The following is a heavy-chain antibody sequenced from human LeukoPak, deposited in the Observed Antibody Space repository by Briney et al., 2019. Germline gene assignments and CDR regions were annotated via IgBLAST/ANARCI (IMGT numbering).Heavy chain of an antibody. Sequence: GGSLRLSCGASGFTFSSYGMHWVGQAPGKGLEWVAVISYDGSNKYYADSVKGRFTISRDNSKNTLYLQMNSLRAEDTAVYYCAKAGGGYCSSTSCYVLDYWGQGTLVTVSS. D-gene: IGHD2-2*01. CDR1: GFTFSSYG. J-gene: IGHJ4*02. V-gene: IGHV3-30*18. CDR2: ISYDGSNK. CDR3: AKAGGGYCSSTSCYVLDY.